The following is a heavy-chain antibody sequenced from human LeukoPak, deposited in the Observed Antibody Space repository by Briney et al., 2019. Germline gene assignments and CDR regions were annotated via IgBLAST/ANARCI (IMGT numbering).Heavy chain of an antibody. V-gene: IGHV4-31*03. CDR2: IYYSGST. J-gene: IGHJ6*02. D-gene: IGHD3-16*01. Sequence: SQTLSLTCTVSGGSISSGGYYWSWIRQHPGKGLEWIGYIYYSGSTYYNPSLKSRVTISVDTSKNQFSLKLSSVTAADTAVYYCAREGRRNDYASLTGMDVWGQGTTVTVSS. CDR3: AREGRRNDYASLTGMDV. CDR1: GGSISSGGYY.